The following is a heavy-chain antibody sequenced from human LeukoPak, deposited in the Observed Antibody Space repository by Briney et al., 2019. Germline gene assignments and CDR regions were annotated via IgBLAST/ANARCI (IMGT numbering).Heavy chain of an antibody. V-gene: IGHV1-2*02. D-gene: IGHD3-3*01. Sequence: GASVKVSCKASGYTFTGYYMHWVRQAPGQGLEWMGWINPNSGGTNYAQKFQGRVTMTRDTSISTAYMELSRLRSDDTAVYYCARVNLEWLLFSSLVWFDPWGQGTLVTVSS. J-gene: IGHJ5*02. CDR2: INPNSGGT. CDR3: ARVNLEWLLFSSLVWFDP. CDR1: GYTFTGYY.